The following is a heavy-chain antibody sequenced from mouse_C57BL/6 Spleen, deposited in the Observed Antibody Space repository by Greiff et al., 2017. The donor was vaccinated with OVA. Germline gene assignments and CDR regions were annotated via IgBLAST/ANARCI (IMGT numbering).Heavy chain of an antibody. Sequence: QVQLQQPGAELVKPGASVKLSCKASGYTFTSYWMHLVKQRPGQGLEWIGMIHPNSGSTNYNEKFKSKATLTVDKSSSTAYMQLSSLTSEDSAVYYGARRGHYYGSYWYFDVWGTGTTVTVSS. V-gene: IGHV1-64*01. CDR2: IHPNSGST. D-gene: IGHD1-1*01. CDR3: ARRGHYYGSYWYFDV. J-gene: IGHJ1*03. CDR1: GYTFTSYW.